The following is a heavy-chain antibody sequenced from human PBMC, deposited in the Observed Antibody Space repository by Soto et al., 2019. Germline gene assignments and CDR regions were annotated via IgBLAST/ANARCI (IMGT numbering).Heavy chain of an antibody. D-gene: IGHD2-8*01. Sequence: PVGSLRLSCAASRFSFSDYAMSWVRQAPGKGLEWVSAISGSGGSTYSADSVEGRFTISRDNSKNTLYLQMNSLRAEDTALYYCAKDRGGVLAPSYFDYWGQGTLVTVSS. CDR2: ISGSGGST. V-gene: IGHV3-23*01. CDR3: AKDRGGVLAPSYFDY. CDR1: RFSFSDYA. J-gene: IGHJ4*02.